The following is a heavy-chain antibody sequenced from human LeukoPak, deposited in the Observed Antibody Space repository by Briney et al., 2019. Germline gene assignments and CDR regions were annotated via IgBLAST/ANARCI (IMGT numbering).Heavy chain of an antibody. D-gene: IGHD2-2*01. CDR2: INSDGSST. CDR1: GFTFSSYW. CDR3: ARGGIVVVPAAIY. Sequence: GGSLRLSCAASGFTFSSYWMHCVREAPGKGLVWVSRINSDGSSTSYADSVKGRFTISRDNAKNTLYLQMNSLRAEDTAVYYCARGGIVVVPAAIYWGQGTLVTVSS. V-gene: IGHV3-74*01. J-gene: IGHJ4*02.